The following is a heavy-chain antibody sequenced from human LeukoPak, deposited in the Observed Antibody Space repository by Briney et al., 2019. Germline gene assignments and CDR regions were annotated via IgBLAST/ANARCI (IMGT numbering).Heavy chain of an antibody. J-gene: IGHJ4*02. Sequence: ASVKVSCKASGYTFTGYYIQWVRQAPGQGLEWMGWINPNSGGTNYAQKFQGRVTMTRDTPISTAYMELSRLRSDDTAVYYCARVTYYYDSSLGYWGQGTLVTVSS. CDR1: GYTFTGYY. V-gene: IGHV1-2*02. CDR3: ARVTYYYDSSLGY. CDR2: INPNSGGT. D-gene: IGHD3-22*01.